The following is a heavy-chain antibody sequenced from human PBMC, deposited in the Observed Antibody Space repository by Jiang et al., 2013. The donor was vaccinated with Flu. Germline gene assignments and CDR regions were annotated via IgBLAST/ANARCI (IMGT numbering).Heavy chain of an antibody. Sequence: KGLEWVSYISSSGSTIYYADSVKGRFTISRDNAKNSLYLQMNSLRAEDTAVYYCARDNSRYYYDSSGYPLYYYYGMDVWGQGTTVTVSS. V-gene: IGHV3-11*01. J-gene: IGHJ6*02. D-gene: IGHD3-22*01. CDR2: ISSSGSTI. CDR3: ARDNSRYYYDSSGYPLYYYYGMDV.